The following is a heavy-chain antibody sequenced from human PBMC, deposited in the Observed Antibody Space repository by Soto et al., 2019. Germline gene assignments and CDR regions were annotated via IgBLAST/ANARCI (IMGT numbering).Heavy chain of an antibody. CDR1: GYSFPTYW. CDR2: VYPGDSDT. V-gene: IGHV5-51*01. J-gene: IGHJ5*02. D-gene: IGHD3-3*02. CDR3: ARGRNLHSIMHWRDA. Sequence: GESLKISCRTSGYSFPTYWIAWVRQRPGKGLEWMGAVYPGDSDTKYSPSFQGHVHISADRSIGTAFLQWSSLDASATPMYYCARGRNLHSIMHWRDAWGQGTLVTVSS.